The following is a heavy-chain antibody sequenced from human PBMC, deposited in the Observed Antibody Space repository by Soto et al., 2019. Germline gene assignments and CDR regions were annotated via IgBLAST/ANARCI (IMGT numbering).Heavy chain of an antibody. J-gene: IGHJ3*02. D-gene: IGHD3-3*01. Sequence: ASVTVSCTASGYTFNSYYIHWVRQAPGQGLEWMGWMNPNSGNTGYAQKFQGRVTMTRNTSISTAYMELSSLRSEDTAVYYCARVRTIFGVVSLAFDIWGQGTMVTVS. CDR1: GYTFNSYY. V-gene: IGHV1-8*02. CDR2: MNPNSGNT. CDR3: ARVRTIFGVVSLAFDI.